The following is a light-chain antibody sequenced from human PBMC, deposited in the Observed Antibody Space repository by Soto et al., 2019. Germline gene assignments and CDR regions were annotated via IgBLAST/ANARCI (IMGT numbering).Light chain of an antibody. CDR1: RSISAH. Sequence: DLQMTQSPSSLSASVGDRVTITCRASRSISAHLSWYQQKPGKAPNLLIYAASSLQSGVPSRFSGSGSGTDFTLTISSLQPQDFATYYCQQTYTTPLTFGGGTKVEIK. J-gene: IGKJ4*01. CDR2: AAS. CDR3: QQTYTTPLT. V-gene: IGKV1-39*01.